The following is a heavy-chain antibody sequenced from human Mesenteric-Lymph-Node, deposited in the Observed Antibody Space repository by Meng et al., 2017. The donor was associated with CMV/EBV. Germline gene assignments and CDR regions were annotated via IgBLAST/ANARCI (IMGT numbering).Heavy chain of an antibody. CDR3: ARRGNYDSDYSEY. J-gene: IGHJ4*02. V-gene: IGHV4-39*01. CDR2: VHHSGTT. D-gene: IGHD3-22*01. Sequence: QLQLQWWGTGLGRPSETLALSCIVSGDSISNSTYYWTWIRQPPGKGLEWIGSVHHSGTTYYNPSLKGRLTISVDTSANLFSLRLTTVTAADTATYYCARRGNYDSDYSEYWGQGTLVTVSS. CDR1: GDSISNSTYY.